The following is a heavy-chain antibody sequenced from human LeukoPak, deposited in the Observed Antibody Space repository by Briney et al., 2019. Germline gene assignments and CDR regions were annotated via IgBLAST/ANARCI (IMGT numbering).Heavy chain of an antibody. V-gene: IGHV4-59*01. CDR3: ARVGYYDSSGLDY. CDR1: GGSISSYY. CDR2: IYYSGST. D-gene: IGHD3-22*01. J-gene: IGHJ4*02. Sequence: PSETLSLTCTVSGGSISSYYWSWIRQPPGKGLEWIGYIYYSGSTNYNPSLKSRVTISVDTSKNQFSLKLSSVTAADTAVYYCARVGYYDSSGLDYWGQGTLVTASS.